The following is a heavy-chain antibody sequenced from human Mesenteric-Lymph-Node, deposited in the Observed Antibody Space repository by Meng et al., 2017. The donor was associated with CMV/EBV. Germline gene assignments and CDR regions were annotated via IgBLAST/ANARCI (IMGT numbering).Heavy chain of an antibody. CDR1: GFTFTSFS. Sequence: GESLKISCVASGFTFTSFSMSWVRQSPGKGLEWVSTITPGGTTFHADSVKGRFSISRDNSKNTLYLQMNSLRAEDTAVYYCAKRASLVQTLPANYFDYWGQGTLVTVSS. D-gene: IGHD4/OR15-4a*01. J-gene: IGHJ4*02. CDR2: ITPGGTT. CDR3: AKRASLVQTLPANYFDY. V-gene: IGHV3-23*01.